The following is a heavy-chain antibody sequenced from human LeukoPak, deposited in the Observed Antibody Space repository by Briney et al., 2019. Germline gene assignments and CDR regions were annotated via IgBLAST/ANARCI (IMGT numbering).Heavy chain of an antibody. J-gene: IGHJ4*02. V-gene: IGHV3-23*01. CDR1: GFTFSSHG. CDR3: AKRERESYNYGYPDY. CDR2: IGGSGGST. D-gene: IGHD5-18*01. Sequence: HAGGFLRLSCAASGFTFSSHGMSWVRQAPGKGLEWVSGIGGSGGSTYYADSVKGRFTISRDNSKNTLYLQMNSLRGDDTAQYYCAKRERESYNYGYPDYWVQGTLVTVAS.